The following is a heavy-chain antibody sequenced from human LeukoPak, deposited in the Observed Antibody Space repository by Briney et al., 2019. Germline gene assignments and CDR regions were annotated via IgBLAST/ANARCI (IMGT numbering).Heavy chain of an antibody. CDR2: IYYSGGT. D-gene: IGHD3-10*01. Sequence: SETLSLTCTVSGGSISSYYWTWIRQPPGKGLEWIGYIYYSGGTNYNPSLKSRVTISEDASKNQLSLNLTSVTAADTAVYYCARRGEGFRVALDYWGQGSLVTVSS. CDR1: GGSISSYY. CDR3: ARRGEGFRVALDY. V-gene: IGHV4-59*08. J-gene: IGHJ4*02.